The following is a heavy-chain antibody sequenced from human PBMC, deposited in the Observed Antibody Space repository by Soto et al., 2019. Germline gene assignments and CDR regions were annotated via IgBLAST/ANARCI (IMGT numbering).Heavy chain of an antibody. J-gene: IGHJ6*02. D-gene: IGHD3-16*01. Sequence: GGSLRLSCEASGFTFRNYDMHWVRQRPGKGLEWVAVIWADGSNKYYLDSVKGRFTISRDNSKNTVYLQMNNLRADDSAVYYCAREISYVSGGHLYYGMDVLGQGTAVTVSS. CDR1: GFTFRNYD. CDR3: AREISYVSGGHLYYGMDV. CDR2: IWADGSNK. V-gene: IGHV3-33*08.